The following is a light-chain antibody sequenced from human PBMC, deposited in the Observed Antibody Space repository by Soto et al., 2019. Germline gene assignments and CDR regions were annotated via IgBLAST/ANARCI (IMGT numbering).Light chain of an antibody. V-gene: IGKV1-5*03. CDR3: QHYNSYSEA. Sequence: IQMTQSPSSLSASIGDRVTITCRASQGIRIDLGWYQQKPGKAPKLLIYKASTLKSGVPSRFSGSGSGTEFTLTISSLQPDDFATYYCQHYNSYSEAFGQGTKVDIK. CDR1: QGIRID. CDR2: KAS. J-gene: IGKJ1*01.